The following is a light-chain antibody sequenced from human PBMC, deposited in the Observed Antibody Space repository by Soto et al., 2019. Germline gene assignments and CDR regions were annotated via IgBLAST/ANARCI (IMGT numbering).Light chain of an antibody. CDR1: QSVSSY. V-gene: IGKV3-11*01. CDR2: DAS. J-gene: IGKJ1*01. CDR3: QQRSSWHT. Sequence: EIALTQSPATLSLSPGERATLSGRASQSVSSYLAWYQQKPGQAPRLLIYDASNRATGIPARFSGSGSGTDFTLTISSLEPEDSAIYYCQQRSSWHTFGQGTKVDIK.